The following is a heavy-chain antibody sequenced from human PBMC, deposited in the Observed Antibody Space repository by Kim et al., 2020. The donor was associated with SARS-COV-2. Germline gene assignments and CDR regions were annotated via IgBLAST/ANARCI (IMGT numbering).Heavy chain of an antibody. Sequence: GGSLRLSCSASGFTFSSSWMTWVRQAPGKGLEWVANINRDGSGQNYVGSLRGRFTISRDNTRNSLYLQMESLRAEDTAVYYCTTKYYLGQGTLVTVSS. CDR2: INRDGSGQ. J-gene: IGHJ4*02. V-gene: IGHV3-7*01. CDR1: GFTFSSSW. CDR3: TTKYY.